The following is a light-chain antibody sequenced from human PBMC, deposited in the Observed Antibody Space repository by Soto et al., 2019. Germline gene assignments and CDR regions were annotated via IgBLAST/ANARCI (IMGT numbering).Light chain of an antibody. J-gene: IGKJ4*01. CDR1: QFIYSY. V-gene: IGKV1-39*01. Sequence: VELGQSPTSVAGCMGDKVTIACRASQFIYSYLNWYQQKPWKAPKLXXXASSSLQSGVPSRFSGSGSGTDFTLTITSLQPEDFATYYCQHTYSAPLTFGGGTKVDIK. CDR2: ASS. CDR3: QHTYSAPLT.